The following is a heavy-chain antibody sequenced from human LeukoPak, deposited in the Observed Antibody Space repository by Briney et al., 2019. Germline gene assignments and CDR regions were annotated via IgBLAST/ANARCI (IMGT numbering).Heavy chain of an antibody. J-gene: IGHJ4*02. CDR1: GGSISSRRYY. V-gene: IGHV4-39*01. CDR3: ARHVGRAGDEPYFDY. Sequence: KPSETLSLTCTVSGGSISSRRYYWGWIRQPPGQGLEWIGSINNSGIMYYDPSLKSRVTISVDTSKNQFSLNLISVTAADTAVYYCARHVGRAGDEPYFDYWGQGALVTVSS. D-gene: IGHD4-17*01. CDR2: INNSGIM.